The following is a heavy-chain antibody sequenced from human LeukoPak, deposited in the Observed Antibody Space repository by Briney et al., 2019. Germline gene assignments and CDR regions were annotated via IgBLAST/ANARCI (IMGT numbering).Heavy chain of an antibody. CDR1: GYTFSSYG. CDR3: AAKITIFGVAYDY. V-gene: IGHV1-18*01. J-gene: IGHJ4*02. Sequence: ASVKVSCKASGYTFSSYGISWVRQAPGRGLEWMGWISAYNGNTDYVQKFQGRVTMTTDTSTSTAYMELSSLRSEDTAVYYCAAKITIFGVAYDYWGQGTLVTVSS. CDR2: ISAYNGNT. D-gene: IGHD3-3*01.